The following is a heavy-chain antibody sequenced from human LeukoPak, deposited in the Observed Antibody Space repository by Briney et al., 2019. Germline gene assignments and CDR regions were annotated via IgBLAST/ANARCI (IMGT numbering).Heavy chain of an antibody. Sequence: GGSLRLSCAASRFNFSTYAMSRVRQAPGKGLEWVSIISGSGGRIYYADSVKGRFTISRDNSKNTLFLQINSLRAEDTAVYYCATGLSGGWYYFDYWGQGTLVTVSS. D-gene: IGHD6-19*01. V-gene: IGHV3-23*01. CDR1: RFNFSTYA. CDR2: ISGSGGRI. J-gene: IGHJ4*02. CDR3: ATGLSGGWYYFDY.